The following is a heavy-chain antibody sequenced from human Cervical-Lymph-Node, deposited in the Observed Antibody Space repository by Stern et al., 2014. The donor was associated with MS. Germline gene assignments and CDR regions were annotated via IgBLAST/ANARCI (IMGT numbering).Heavy chain of an antibody. CDR2: VRAYNGNN. Sequence: QVQLVQSGAEVKKPGASVKVSCKASGYTFTSYGISWVRQAPGQGLEWMGWVRAYNGNNNYAQKLQGRVTMTTDTSTSTAYMELRSLRSDDTAVYYCARLLDYGDPPQNWFDPGGQGTLVTVSS. D-gene: IGHD4-17*01. CDR1: GYTFTSYG. CDR3: ARLLDYGDPPQNWFDP. V-gene: IGHV1-18*01. J-gene: IGHJ5*02.